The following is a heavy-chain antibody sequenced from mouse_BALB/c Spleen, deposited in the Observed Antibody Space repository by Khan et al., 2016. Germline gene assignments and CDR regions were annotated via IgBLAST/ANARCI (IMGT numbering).Heavy chain of an antibody. CDR1: GFTFSSYA. CDR3: ARVSTMITTMDY. J-gene: IGHJ4*01. CDR2: ISSGGSYT. Sequence: VQLKQSGGGLVKPGGSLKLSCAASGFTFSSYAMSWVRQTPEKRLEWVATISSGGSYTYYPDSVKGRFTISRDNAKNTLYLQMSSLRSEDTAMYYCARVSTMITTMDYWGQGTSVTVSS. V-gene: IGHV5-9-3*01. D-gene: IGHD2-4*01.